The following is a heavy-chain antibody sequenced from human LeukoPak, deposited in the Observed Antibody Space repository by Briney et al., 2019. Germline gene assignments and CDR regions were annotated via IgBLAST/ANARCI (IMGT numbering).Heavy chain of an antibody. V-gene: IGHV1-69*13. J-gene: IGHJ6*04. CDR3: ARDLAMVRGAAV. CDR1: GGTFISYA. CDR2: IIPIFGTA. D-gene: IGHD3-10*01. Sequence: SVKVSCKASGGTFISYAISWVRQAPGQGLEWMGGIIPIFGTANYAQKFQGRVTITADESTSTAYMELSSLRSEETAVYYCARDLAMVRGAAVWGKGTTVTVSS.